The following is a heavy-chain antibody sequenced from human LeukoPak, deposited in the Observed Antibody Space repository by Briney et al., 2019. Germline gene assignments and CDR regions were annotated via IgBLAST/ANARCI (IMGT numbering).Heavy chain of an antibody. CDR1: GLTLSSNY. Sequence: PGRSLRLSCAPSGLTLSSNYMSWVREAPGGGLEWGSVIYSGGSTYYANSVNGRFTISRDNSKNTLYLQMKSLRAEDTAVYYCARCSGWNSCYFDYWGQGTLVTVSS. J-gene: IGHJ4*02. CDR2: IYSGGST. V-gene: IGHV3-53*01. CDR3: ARCSGWNSCYFDY. D-gene: IGHD6-19*01.